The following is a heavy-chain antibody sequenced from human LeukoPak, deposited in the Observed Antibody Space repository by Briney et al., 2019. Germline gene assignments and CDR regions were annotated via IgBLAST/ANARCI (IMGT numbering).Heavy chain of an antibody. Sequence: GGSLRLSCAASGFTFSSYGMHWVRQAPGKGLEWVAVISYDGSNKYYADSVKGRFTISRDNSKNTLYLQMNSLRAEDTAVYYCAKGPLLWFGESTYYFDYWGQGTLVTVSS. CDR2: ISYDGSNK. D-gene: IGHD3-10*01. J-gene: IGHJ4*02. CDR1: GFTFSSYG. V-gene: IGHV3-30*18. CDR3: AKGPLLWFGESTYYFDY.